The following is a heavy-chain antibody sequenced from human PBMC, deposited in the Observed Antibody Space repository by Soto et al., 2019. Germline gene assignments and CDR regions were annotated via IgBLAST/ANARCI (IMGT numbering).Heavy chain of an antibody. D-gene: IGHD6-13*01. CDR3: AATIIAAVGTGHYYGMDV. J-gene: IGHJ6*02. Sequence: SVKVSCKASGFTFTRSAVQWVRQARGQRLEWIGWIVVGSGDTNSAQKFQERVTITRDMSTSMAYIELSSLRSEDTAVYYCAATIIAAVGTGHYYGMDVWGQGTTVTVSS. V-gene: IGHV1-58*01. CDR1: GFTFTRSA. CDR2: IVVGSGDT.